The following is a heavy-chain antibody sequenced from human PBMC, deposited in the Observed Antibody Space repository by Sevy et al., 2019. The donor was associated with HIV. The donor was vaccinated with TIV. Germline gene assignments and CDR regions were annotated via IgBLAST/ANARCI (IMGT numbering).Heavy chain of an antibody. D-gene: IGHD6-13*01. Sequence: GGALRLSCAASGFTFSSYGMHWVRQAPGKGLEWVAVIWYDGSNKYYADSVKGRFTISRDNSKNTLYLQMNSLRAEDTAVYYCARPFPGIAAAGPFDYWVQGTLVTVSS. V-gene: IGHV3-33*01. CDR1: GFTFSSYG. J-gene: IGHJ4*02. CDR2: IWYDGSNK. CDR3: ARPFPGIAAAGPFDY.